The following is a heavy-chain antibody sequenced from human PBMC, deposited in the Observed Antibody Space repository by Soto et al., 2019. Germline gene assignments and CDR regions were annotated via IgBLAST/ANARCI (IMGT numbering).Heavy chain of an antibody. J-gene: IGHJ4*02. D-gene: IGHD1-26*01. Sequence: QVQLVQSGAEVKKPGASVKVSCKASGYTFTSYAMHWVRQAPGQRLEWMGWINAGNGNTKYSQKFQGRVTITRDTSASTAYMELGSLRSEDTAVYYCARDPRGGSYYYFDYWGQGTLVTVSS. CDR3: ARDPRGGSYYYFDY. CDR1: GYTFTSYA. V-gene: IGHV1-3*01. CDR2: INAGNGNT.